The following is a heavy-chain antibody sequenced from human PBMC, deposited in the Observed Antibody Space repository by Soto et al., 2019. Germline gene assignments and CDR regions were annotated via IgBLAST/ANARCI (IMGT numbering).Heavy chain of an antibody. J-gene: IGHJ6*02. V-gene: IGHV1-69*06. D-gene: IGHD4-17*01. Sequence: GASVKVSCKASGGTFSSYAISWVRQAPGQGLEWMGGIIPIFGTANYAQKFQGRVTITADKSTSTAYMELSSLRSEDTAVYYCERVSRTTWGYYYYGMDVWGQGTTVTVSS. CDR2: IIPIFGTA. CDR1: GGTFSSYA. CDR3: ERVSRTTWGYYYYGMDV.